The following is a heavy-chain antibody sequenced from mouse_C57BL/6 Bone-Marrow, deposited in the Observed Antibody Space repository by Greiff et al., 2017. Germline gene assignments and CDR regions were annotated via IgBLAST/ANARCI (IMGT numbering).Heavy chain of an antibody. V-gene: IGHV1-64*01. CDR3: AREPFTTVVARGFAY. D-gene: IGHD1-1*01. Sequence: QVQLQQPGAELVKPGASVKLSCKASGYTFTSYWMHWVKQRPGQGLEWIGMIHPNSGSTNYNEKFKSKATLTVDQSSSTAYMQLSSLTSEDSAVYYCAREPFTTVVARGFAYWGQGTLVTVSA. J-gene: IGHJ3*01. CDR1: GYTFTSYW. CDR2: IHPNSGST.